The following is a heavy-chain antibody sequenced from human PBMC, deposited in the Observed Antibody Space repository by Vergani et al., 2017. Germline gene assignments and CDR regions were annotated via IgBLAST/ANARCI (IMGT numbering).Heavy chain of an antibody. CDR1: GGTFSSYA. J-gene: IGHJ6*02. V-gene: IGHV1-69*01. Sequence: QVQLVQSGAEVKKPGSSVKVSCKASGGTFSSYAISWVRQAPGQGLEWVGGIIPIFGTANYAQKFQGRVTITADESTSTAYMELSSLRSEDTAVYYGARDRVGATVLLHHPDLSMGVWGQGTTVTVSS. CDR3: ARDRVGATVLLHHPDLSMGV. CDR2: IIPIFGTA. D-gene: IGHD1-26*01.